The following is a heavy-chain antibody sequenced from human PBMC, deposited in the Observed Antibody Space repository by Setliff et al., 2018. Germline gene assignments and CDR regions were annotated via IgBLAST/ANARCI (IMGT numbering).Heavy chain of an antibody. V-gene: IGHV4-34*01. CDR1: GGPLSGFS. Sequence: SETLSLTCTVYGGPLSGFSWNWIRQSPGGGLEWIGEITDTGRTKYIPSLKSRVTISIHMSWNQFSLRLSSLTAEDTAVYYCARLRKDYGDYYYFDYWGQGTRVTVSS. D-gene: IGHD4-17*01. CDR3: ARLRKDYGDYYYFDY. CDR2: ITDTGRT. J-gene: IGHJ4*02.